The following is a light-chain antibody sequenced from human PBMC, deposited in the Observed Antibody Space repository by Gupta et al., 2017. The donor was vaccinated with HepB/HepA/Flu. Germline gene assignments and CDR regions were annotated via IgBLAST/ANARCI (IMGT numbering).Light chain of an antibody. CDR1: SLRDYY. CDR3: NSRDSSANQLV. Sequence: SSELPQDPAVSVALGKTVTMTCQGDSLRDYYANWYQQKPGQAPVLIIYGKNNRPSGIPDRFSGSTSGLTASLTVTGAQAEDEADYYCNSRDSSANQLVFGGGTKLTVL. J-gene: IGLJ3*02. CDR2: GKN. V-gene: IGLV3-19*01.